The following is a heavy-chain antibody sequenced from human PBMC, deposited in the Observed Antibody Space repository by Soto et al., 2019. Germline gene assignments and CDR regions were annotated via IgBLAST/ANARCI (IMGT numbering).Heavy chain of an antibody. CDR1: GYTFTNYH. J-gene: IGHJ4*02. CDR3: ARTLYGDNVDY. CDR2: MNPNSGNT. Sequence: GASVKVSCKASGYTFTNYHINWVRQATGQGLEWMGWMNPNSGNTGYAQKFQGRVTMTRNTSISTAYMELSSLRSDDTAVYYCARTLYGDNVDYWGQGTLVTVSS. V-gene: IGHV1-8*01. D-gene: IGHD4-17*01.